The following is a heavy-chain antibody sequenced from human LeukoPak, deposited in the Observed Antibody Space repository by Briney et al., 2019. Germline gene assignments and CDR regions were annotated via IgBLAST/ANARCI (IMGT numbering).Heavy chain of an antibody. V-gene: IGHV3-21*04. D-gene: IGHD2-15*01. CDR2: ISSSSSYI. CDR1: GFTFSSYS. J-gene: IGHJ4*02. CDR3: AKAAYCSGGSCYSHDY. Sequence: GGSLRLSCAASGFTFSSYSMNWVRQAPGKGLEWVSSISSSSSYIYYADSVKGRFTISRDNAKNSLYLQMNSLRAEDTAVYYCAKAAYCSGGSCYSHDYWGQGTLVTVSS.